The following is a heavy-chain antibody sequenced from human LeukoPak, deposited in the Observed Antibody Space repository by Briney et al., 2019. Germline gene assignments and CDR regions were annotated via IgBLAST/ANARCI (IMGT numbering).Heavy chain of an antibody. CDR1: GGSINNYY. CDR3: ARDYGGNPAYYYYMDV. D-gene: IGHD4-23*01. CDR2: IHYSGST. Sequence: IPSETLSLTCTVSGGSINNYYWSWIRQPPGKGLEWIGYIHYSGSTNYNPSLKSRVTISVDTSKNQFSLKLSSVTAADTAVYYCARDYGGNPAYYYYMDVWGKGTTVTVSS. V-gene: IGHV4-59*01. J-gene: IGHJ6*03.